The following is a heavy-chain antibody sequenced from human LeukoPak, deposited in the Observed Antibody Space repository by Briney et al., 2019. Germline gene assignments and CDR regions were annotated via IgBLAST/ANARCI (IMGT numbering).Heavy chain of an antibody. D-gene: IGHD3-3*01. V-gene: IGHV1-69*05. CDR1: GGTFSSYA. CDR2: IIPTFGTA. J-gene: IGHJ3*02. Sequence: ASVKVSCKASGGTFSSYAISWVRQAPGQGLEWMGGIIPTFGTANYAQKFQGRVTITTDESTSTAYMELSSLRSEDTAVYYCARTIFGVTHGFDIWGQGTMVTVSS. CDR3: ARTIFGVTHGFDI.